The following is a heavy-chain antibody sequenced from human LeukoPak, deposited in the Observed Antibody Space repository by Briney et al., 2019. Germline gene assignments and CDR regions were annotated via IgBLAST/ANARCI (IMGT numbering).Heavy chain of an antibody. V-gene: IGHV1-46*01. CDR3: AKGLGYDILTGYSNYFDY. Sequence: GASVKVSCKASGYTFTSYYMHWVRQAPGQGLEWMGIINPSGGSTSYAQKFQGRVTMTRDTSTSTVYMELSSLRAEDTAVYYCAKGLGYDILTGYSNYFDYWGQGTLVTVSS. D-gene: IGHD3-9*01. J-gene: IGHJ4*02. CDR1: GYTFTSYY. CDR2: INPSGGST.